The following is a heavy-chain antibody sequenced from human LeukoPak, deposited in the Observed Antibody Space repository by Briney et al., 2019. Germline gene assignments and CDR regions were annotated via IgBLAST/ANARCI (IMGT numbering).Heavy chain of an antibody. Sequence: PSETLSLTCTVSGGSISTGGFYWGWIRQPPGKGLEYFATIDSSGNVYYNPSLRSRVTMSADTSKNQFSLKLSSMTAADTAVYYCTRDRGQWLVDSWGQGTLVTVSS. CDR2: IDSSGNV. J-gene: IGHJ5*01. CDR3: TRDRGQWLVDS. V-gene: IGHV4-39*07. CDR1: GGSISTGGFY. D-gene: IGHD6-19*01.